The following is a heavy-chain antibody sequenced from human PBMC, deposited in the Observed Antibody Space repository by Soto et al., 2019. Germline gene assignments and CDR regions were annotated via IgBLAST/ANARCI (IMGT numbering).Heavy chain of an antibody. J-gene: IGHJ4*02. Sequence: EVQLVETGGGLIQPGGSLRLACAASGFTVSGNYMSWVRQAPGKGLEWVSVIYNGGGTYYAASVKGRFTISRDNSKNTLYLQMNSLRAEDTAVDYCASTRGSAYDYWGQGTLVTVSS. V-gene: IGHV3-53*02. D-gene: IGHD6-25*01. CDR2: IYNGGGT. CDR1: GFTVSGNY. CDR3: ASTRGSAYDY.